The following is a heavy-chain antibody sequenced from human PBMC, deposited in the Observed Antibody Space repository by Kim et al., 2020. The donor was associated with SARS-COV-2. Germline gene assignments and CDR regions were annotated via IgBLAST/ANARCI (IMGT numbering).Heavy chain of an antibody. CDR3: ARVFRVTFYSGMDV. CDR1: GFTFSSYW. D-gene: IGHD3-10*01. CDR2: INSDGSST. V-gene: IGHV3-74*01. Sequence: GGSQRLSCAASGFTFSSYWMHWVRQAPGKGLVWVSRINSDGSSTNYADSVKGRFTVSRDNAKDTLYLQMDSLRAEDSAVYYCARVFRVTFYSGMDVWGQG. J-gene: IGHJ6*02.